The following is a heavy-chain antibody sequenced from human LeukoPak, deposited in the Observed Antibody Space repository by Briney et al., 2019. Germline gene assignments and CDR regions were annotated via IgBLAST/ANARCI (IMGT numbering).Heavy chain of an antibody. Sequence: GGSLKLSCAASGFTFSSYAMSWVRQAPGKGLEWVSAISGSGGSTYYADSVKGRFTISRDNSKNTLYLQMNSLRAEDTAVYYCARGHTRQWLVFWFDPWGQGTLVTVSS. D-gene: IGHD6-19*01. CDR3: ARGHTRQWLVFWFDP. CDR2: ISGSGGST. V-gene: IGHV3-23*01. CDR1: GFTFSSYA. J-gene: IGHJ5*02.